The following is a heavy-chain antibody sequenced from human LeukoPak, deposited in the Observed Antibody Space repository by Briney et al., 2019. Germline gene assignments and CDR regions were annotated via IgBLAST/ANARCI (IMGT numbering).Heavy chain of an antibody. CDR2: ISYDGSNK. D-gene: IGHD3-22*01. J-gene: IGHJ3*02. CDR3: ARAFRGYCYDISGYYYSDAFDI. V-gene: IGHV3-30-3*01. Sequence: PGESLRLSCAASGFTFSSYAMHWVRQAPGKGLEWVAVISYDGSNKYYADSVKGRFTISRDNTKNTLYLQMNSLRAEDTAVYYCARAFRGYCYDISGYYYSDAFDIWGQGTMVTVSS. CDR1: GFTFSSYA.